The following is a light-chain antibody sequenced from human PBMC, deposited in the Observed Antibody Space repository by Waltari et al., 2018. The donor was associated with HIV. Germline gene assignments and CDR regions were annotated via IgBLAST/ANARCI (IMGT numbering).Light chain of an antibody. CDR1: SSNIGRNY. CDR2: RNN. V-gene: IGLV1-47*01. J-gene: IGLJ3*02. CDR3: AAWDDSLSGSWV. Sequence: QSVMTQPPSASGTPGQRVTISCSGSSSNIGRNYVTWYQQLPGTTPKLLIYRNNRRPSGVPDRFSGSKSGTSASLAISGLRSEDEADYYCAAWDDSLSGSWVFGGGTQVTVL.